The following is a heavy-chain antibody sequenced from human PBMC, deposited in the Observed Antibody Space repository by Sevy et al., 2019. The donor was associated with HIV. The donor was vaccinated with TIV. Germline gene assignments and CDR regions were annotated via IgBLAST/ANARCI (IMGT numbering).Heavy chain of an antibody. CDR2: LNSDGSTT. V-gene: IGHV3-74*01. J-gene: IGHJ4*02. CDR1: GFTFSKYW. CDR3: VRGSSFSSTRLFDY. Sequence: GGSLRLTCEASGFTFSKYWMHWVRQGPGKGLLWVSRLNSDGSTTTYADSVKGRFTISRDNAKNTLFLQMNSLRVEDTAVYYCVRGSSFSSTRLFDYWGQGTLVTVSS. D-gene: IGHD6-13*01.